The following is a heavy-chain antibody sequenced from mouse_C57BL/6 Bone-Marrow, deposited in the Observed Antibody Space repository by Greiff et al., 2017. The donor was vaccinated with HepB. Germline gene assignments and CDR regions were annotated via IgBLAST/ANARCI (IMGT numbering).Heavy chain of an antibody. J-gene: IGHJ3*01. D-gene: IGHD2-2*01. CDR3: ARRRDYGYDEGFAY. CDR1: GFTFSDYG. CDR2: ISSGSSTI. Sequence: VQLKESGGGLVKPGGSLKLSCAASGFTFSDYGMHWVRQAPEKGLEWVAYISSGSSTIYYADTVKGRFTISRDNAKNTLFLQMTSLRSEDTAMYYCARRRDYGYDEGFAYWGQGTLVTVSA. V-gene: IGHV5-17*01.